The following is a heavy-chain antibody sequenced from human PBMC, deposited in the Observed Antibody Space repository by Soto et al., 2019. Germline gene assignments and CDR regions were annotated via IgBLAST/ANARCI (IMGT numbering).Heavy chain of an antibody. Sequence: EVQLVESGGGLVQPGGSLRLSCAASGFTFSRYWMTWVRQAPGKGLEWVANIKQDGNEKYYVDSVKGRFTISRDNAENSLYLQMNSLRAEDTAVYYCARTVPTISGDVLKYWGQGTLVTVSS. J-gene: IGHJ4*02. CDR2: IKQDGNEK. V-gene: IGHV3-7*01. CDR3: ARTVPTISGDVLKY. D-gene: IGHD5-12*01. CDR1: GFTFSRYW.